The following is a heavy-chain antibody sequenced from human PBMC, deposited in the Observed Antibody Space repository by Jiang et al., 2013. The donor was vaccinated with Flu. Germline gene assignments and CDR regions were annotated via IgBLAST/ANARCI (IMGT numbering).Heavy chain of an antibody. J-gene: IGHJ4*02. CDR3: ARHGPISLMTTPFDY. V-gene: IGHV4-59*08. CDR2: IYYSGST. CDR1: GGSISSYY. Sequence: SGLVKPSETLSLTCTVSGGSISSYYWSWIRQPPGKGLEWIGYIYYSGSTNYNPSLKSRVTISVDTSKNQFSLKLSSVTAADTAVYYCARHGPISLMTTPFDYWGQGTLVTVSS. D-gene: IGHD4-11*01.